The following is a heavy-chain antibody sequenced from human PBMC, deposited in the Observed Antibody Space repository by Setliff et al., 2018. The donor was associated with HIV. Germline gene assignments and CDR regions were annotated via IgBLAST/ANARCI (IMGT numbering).Heavy chain of an antibody. V-gene: IGHV4-39*07. CDR1: GGSISSGSYY. CDR2: IYYSGST. Sequence: SETLSLSCTVSGGSISSGSYYWGWIRQPPGKGLEWIGSIYYSGSTYYNPSLKSRVTMSVDTSKNQFSLKLRSVTAADTAVYYCAADSSGYTFDHWGQGTLVT. CDR3: AADSSGYTFDH. J-gene: IGHJ4*02. D-gene: IGHD3-22*01.